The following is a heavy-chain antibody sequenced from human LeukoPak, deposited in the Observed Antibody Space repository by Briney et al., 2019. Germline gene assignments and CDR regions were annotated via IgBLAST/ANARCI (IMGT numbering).Heavy chain of an antibody. CDR1: GYTFASYD. J-gene: IGHJ4*02. V-gene: IGHV1-8*01. CDR3: ARDPLPSYYYDSSGYFGN. Sequence: ASVKVSCKASGYTFASYDINWVRQATGQGLEWMGWMNPNSSNTGYAQKFQGRVTMTRNTSISTAYMELSSLRSDDTAVYYCARDPLPSYYYDSSGYFGNWGQGTLVTVSS. CDR2: MNPNSSNT. D-gene: IGHD3-22*01.